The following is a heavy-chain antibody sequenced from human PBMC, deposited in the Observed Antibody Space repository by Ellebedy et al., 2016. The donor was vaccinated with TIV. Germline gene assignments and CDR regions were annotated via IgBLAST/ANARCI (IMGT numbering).Heavy chain of an antibody. CDR3: AGAGGYYIDY. D-gene: IGHD3-10*01. V-gene: IGHV4-39*01. CDR1: GSPTSSRRYY. J-gene: IGHJ4*02. CDR2: NYYSGST. Sequence: MPGGSLRPSCPVAGSPTSSRRYYWGWIRQPPGKRLEWIGSNYYSGSTYYTPSLKILVTISVDTSKNQFPLKLSSVTAADTAVYYGAGAGGYYIDYWGQGTLVTVSS.